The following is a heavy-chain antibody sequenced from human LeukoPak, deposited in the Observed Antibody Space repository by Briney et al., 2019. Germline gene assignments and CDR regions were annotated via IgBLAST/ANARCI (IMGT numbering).Heavy chain of an antibody. Sequence: GGTLSLSCAASGFTFSTYTLHWARQASGKAWVGVAVISYDGSNKYYADSVKGRFTLSRDNSKDTLYLQMDSLRAGDTAVYSCARGYCSSTACPPCDYWGQGTLVTVSS. CDR1: GFTFSTYT. V-gene: IGHV3-30*04. D-gene: IGHD2-2*01. CDR3: ARGYCSSTACPPCDY. J-gene: IGHJ4*02. CDR2: ISYDGSNK.